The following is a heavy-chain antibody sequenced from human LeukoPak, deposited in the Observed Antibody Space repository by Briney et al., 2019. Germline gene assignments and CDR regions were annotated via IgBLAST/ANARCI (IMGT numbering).Heavy chain of an antibody. CDR3: AKSRVAVAAPRNWFDP. CDR1: GFTFSSYA. D-gene: IGHD6-19*01. Sequence: PGGSLRLSCAASGFTFSSYAMSWVRQAPGKGLERVSTISGSGLSAYYADSVKGRFTISRDNSNNTLYLQMNSLRVEDTAVYYCAKSRVAVAAPRNWFDPWGQGTLVTVSS. J-gene: IGHJ5*02. V-gene: IGHV3-23*01. CDR2: ISGSGLSA.